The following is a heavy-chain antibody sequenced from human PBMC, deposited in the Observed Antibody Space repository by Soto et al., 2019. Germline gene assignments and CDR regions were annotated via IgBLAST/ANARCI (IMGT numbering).Heavy chain of an antibody. V-gene: IGHV3-23*01. J-gene: IGHJ4*02. CDR2: ISGSGSNT. Sequence: AGGSLRLSCAASGFTFSNYAMNWVRQAPGKGLESVSAISGSGSNTYYADSVQGRFTISRDNSKNILYLQIDSLRAEDTAFYYCAKLSCSSASCYKGVDYWGQGTLVTVSS. CDR1: GFTFSNYA. D-gene: IGHD2-2*02. CDR3: AKLSCSSASCYKGVDY.